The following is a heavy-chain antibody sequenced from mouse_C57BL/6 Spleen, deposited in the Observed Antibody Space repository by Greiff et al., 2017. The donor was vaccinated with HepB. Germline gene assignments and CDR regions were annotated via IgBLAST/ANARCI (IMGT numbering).Heavy chain of an antibody. D-gene: IGHD2-3*01. Sequence: EVQRVESGPGLVKPSQSLSLTCSVTGYSITSGYYWNWIRQFPGNKLEWMGYISYDGSNNYNPSLKNRISITRDTSKNQFFLKLNSVTTEDTATYYCASLYDGYYRGVFDYWGQGTTLTVSS. CDR2: ISYDGSN. V-gene: IGHV3-6*01. J-gene: IGHJ2*01. CDR3: ASLYDGYYRGVFDY. CDR1: GYSITSGYY.